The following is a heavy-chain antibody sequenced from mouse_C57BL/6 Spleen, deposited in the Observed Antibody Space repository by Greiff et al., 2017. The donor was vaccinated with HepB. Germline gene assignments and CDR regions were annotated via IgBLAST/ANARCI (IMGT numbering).Heavy chain of an antibody. CDR3: ARTDGYRFAY. Sequence: VQLQQSGPELVKPGASVKIPCKAPGYTFTDYNMDWVKQSHGKSLEWIGDINPNNGGTIYNQKFKGKATLTVDKSSSTAYMELRSLTSEDTAVYYCARTDGYRFAYWGQGTLVTVSA. CDR1: GYTFTDYN. V-gene: IGHV1-18*01. D-gene: IGHD2-3*01. J-gene: IGHJ3*01. CDR2: INPNNGGT.